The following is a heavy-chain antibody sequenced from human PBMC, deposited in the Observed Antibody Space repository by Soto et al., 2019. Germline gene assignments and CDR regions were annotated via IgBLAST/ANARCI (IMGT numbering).Heavy chain of an antibody. Sequence: PGESLRLSCTASVFTFSKAYMNWVRQAPGKGLEWVGQIDSKIDADKTDFAAPVKGRFTPSRDDSKNTVYLQMNGLEIEDTAMYYCASEIRYVSVGHIYYGMEGLGQGNAVTVS. V-gene: IGHV3-15*04. D-gene: IGHD1-20*01. CDR3: ASEIRYVSVGHIYYGMEG. CDR1: VFTFSKAY. J-gene: IGHJ6*02. CDR2: IDSKIDADKT.